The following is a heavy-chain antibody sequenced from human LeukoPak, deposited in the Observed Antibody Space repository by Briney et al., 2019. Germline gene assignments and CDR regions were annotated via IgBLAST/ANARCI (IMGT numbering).Heavy chain of an antibody. CDR2: IRSKGNNYAT. CDR1: GFTFSGSA. V-gene: IGHV3-73*01. Sequence: PGGSLRLSFAASGFTFSGSAMHWVRQASGKGLEWVGRIRSKGNNYATEYAASVKGRLTISRDDSKNTAYLQMNSLKTEDTAVYYCTRVIGGYDWNDAFDIWGQGTVVTVSS. D-gene: IGHD5-12*01. J-gene: IGHJ3*02. CDR3: TRVIGGYDWNDAFDI.